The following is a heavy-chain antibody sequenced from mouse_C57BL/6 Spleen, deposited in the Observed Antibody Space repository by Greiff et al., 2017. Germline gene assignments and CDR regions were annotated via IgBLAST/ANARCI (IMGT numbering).Heavy chain of an antibody. J-gene: IGHJ1*03. D-gene: IGHD1-1*01. V-gene: IGHV14-1*01. CDR3: TLTTVRYFDV. Sequence: EVKVVEPGAELVRPGASVKLSCTASGFNIKDYYMHWVKQRPEQGLEWIGRIDPEDGDTEYAPKFKGKATMTADTSSNTAYLQLSSLTSEDTAVYYCTLTTVRYFDVWGTGTTVTVSS. CDR2: IDPEDGDT. CDR1: GFNIKDYY.